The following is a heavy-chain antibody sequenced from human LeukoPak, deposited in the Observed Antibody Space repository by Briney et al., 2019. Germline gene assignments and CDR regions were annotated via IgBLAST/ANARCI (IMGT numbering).Heavy chain of an antibody. CDR3: AKDSGIAVAGIFDY. CDR2: ISYDGSNK. Sequence: GRSLRLSCAASGFTFSSYGMHWVRQAPGKGLEWVVVISYDGSNKYYADSVKGRFTISRDNSKNTLYLQMNSLRAEDTAVYYCAKDSGIAVAGIFDYWGQGTLVTVSS. D-gene: IGHD6-19*01. CDR1: GFTFSSYG. J-gene: IGHJ4*02. V-gene: IGHV3-30*18.